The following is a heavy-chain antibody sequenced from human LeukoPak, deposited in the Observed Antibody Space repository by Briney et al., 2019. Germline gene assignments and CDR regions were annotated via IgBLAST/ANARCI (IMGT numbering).Heavy chain of an antibody. CDR1: GGSISSSSYY. CDR3: ARQDVGVRGVINYYYYMDV. Sequence: PSETLSLTCTVSGGSISSSSYYWGWIRQPPGKGLEWIGSIYYSGSTYYNPSLKSRVTISVDTSKNKFSLKLSYVTAADTAVYYCARQDVGVRGVINYYYYMDVWGKGTTVTISS. V-gene: IGHV4-39*01. J-gene: IGHJ6*03. CDR2: IYYSGST. D-gene: IGHD3-10*01.